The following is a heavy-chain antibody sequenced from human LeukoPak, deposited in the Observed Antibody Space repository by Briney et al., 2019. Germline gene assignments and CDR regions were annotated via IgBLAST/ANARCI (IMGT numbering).Heavy chain of an antibody. Sequence: PGGSVRLSCAASGFTFSSYAMNWVRQAPGKGLEWVSGISGSGGSTYHADSVKGRFSISRDNSRDTVFLQMHSLRAEDTALYYCAKTTAGYSSGRYPGWPVDYWGQGTLVTVSS. CDR3: AKTTAGYSSGRYPGWPVDY. J-gene: IGHJ4*02. V-gene: IGHV3-23*01. CDR2: ISGSGGST. D-gene: IGHD6-19*01. CDR1: GFTFSSYA.